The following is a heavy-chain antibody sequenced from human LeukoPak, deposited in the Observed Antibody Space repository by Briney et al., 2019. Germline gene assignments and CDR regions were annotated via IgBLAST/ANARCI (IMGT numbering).Heavy chain of an antibody. J-gene: IGHJ5*02. CDR1: GGSFSGYY. D-gene: IGHD3-22*01. Sequence: SETLSLTCAVYGGSFSGYYWSWIRQHPGKGLEWIGYIYYSGSTSYNPSLKSRVTISLDTSKNQFSLKLSSVTAADTAVYYCARETDYYDSGGYYLQWFDPWGQGTLVTVSS. V-gene: IGHV4-31*11. CDR3: ARETDYYDSGGYYLQWFDP. CDR2: IYYSGST.